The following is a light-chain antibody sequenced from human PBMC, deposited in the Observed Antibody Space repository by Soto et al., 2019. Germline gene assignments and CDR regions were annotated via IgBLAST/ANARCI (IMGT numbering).Light chain of an antibody. V-gene: IGKV1-5*01. CDR2: DVS. Sequence: DFQMTQSPSTLSASVGARVTITCRASQSINNLLAWYQQKPGKAPKFLIYDVSTLESGVPSRFSGSGSGTEFTLTISSLKPEDFATYYCQQSYTMSWTFGQGTKVDIK. CDR3: QQSYTMSWT. J-gene: IGKJ1*01. CDR1: QSINNL.